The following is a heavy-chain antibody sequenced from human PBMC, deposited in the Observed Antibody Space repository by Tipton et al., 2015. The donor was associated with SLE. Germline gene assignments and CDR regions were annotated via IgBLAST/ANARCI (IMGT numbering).Heavy chain of an antibody. CDR2: ISSGGVST. CDR3: AKGYGTNSGHIFDI. V-gene: IGHV3-23*01. CDR1: GFTFSNYA. J-gene: IGHJ3*02. D-gene: IGHD4/OR15-4a*01. Sequence: GSLRLSCAASGFTFSNYAINWVRQAPGKGLEWVSAISSGGVSTNYADSVKGRFTISRDNAKNTLYLQLNSLSAEDTALYYCAKGYGTNSGHIFDIWGRGTVVTVSS.